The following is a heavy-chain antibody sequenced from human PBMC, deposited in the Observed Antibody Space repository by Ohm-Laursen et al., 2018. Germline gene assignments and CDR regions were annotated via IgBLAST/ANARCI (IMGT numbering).Heavy chain of an antibody. CDR2: ISSSGSTI. CDR1: GFTFSDYY. V-gene: IGHV3-11*01. D-gene: IGHD3-10*01. CDR3: ARDLYYGSGSYHTSLDY. J-gene: IGHJ4*02. Sequence: GSLRLSCAASGFTFSDYYMSWIRQAPGKGLERVSYISSSGSTIYYADSVKGRFTISRDNAKNSLYLQMNSLRAEDTAVYYCARDLYYGSGSYHTSLDYWGQGTLVTVSS.